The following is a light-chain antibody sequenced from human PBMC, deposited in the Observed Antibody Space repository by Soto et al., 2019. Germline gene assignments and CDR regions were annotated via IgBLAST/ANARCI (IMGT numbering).Light chain of an antibody. CDR2: LGS. CDR3: MQALQAPYT. J-gene: IGKJ2*01. Sequence: DIVMTQSPLSLPVTPEEPASISCRSSQSLVHSNGNNYLDWYLQKPGQSPQLLIYLGSNRASGVPDRFSGSGSGTDFTLKISRVEAEDVGVYYCMQALQAPYTFGQGTKLEIK. CDR1: QSLVHSNGNNY. V-gene: IGKV2-28*01.